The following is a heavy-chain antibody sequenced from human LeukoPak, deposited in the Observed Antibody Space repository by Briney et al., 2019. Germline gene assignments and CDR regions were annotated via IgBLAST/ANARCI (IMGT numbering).Heavy chain of an antibody. CDR1: GFTFSSYA. Sequence: GGSLRLSCAASGFTFSSYAMSWVRQAPGKGLEWVSTISGSGGSTYYADSVKGRFTISRGNSKNTLYVRMNSLRAEDTAVYFCAKAPFDSSGYYYTFYFDFWGQGTLVTVSS. V-gene: IGHV3-23*01. CDR2: ISGSGGST. J-gene: IGHJ4*02. CDR3: AKAPFDSSGYYYTFYFDF. D-gene: IGHD3-22*01.